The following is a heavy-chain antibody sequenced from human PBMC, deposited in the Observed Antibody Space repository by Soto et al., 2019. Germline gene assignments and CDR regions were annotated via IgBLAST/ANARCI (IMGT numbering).Heavy chain of an antibody. V-gene: IGHV4-59*12. D-gene: IGHD3-16*02. CDR3: ARDLVICDYVWGSYRMRNYYGMDD. CDR1: GGSISSYY. J-gene: IGHJ6*02. CDR2: TYHSGST. Sequence: PSETLSLTYTVTGGSISSYYWSWIRQSTWKGLEWIGSTYHSGSTYYNPSLKSRVTISVDRSKNQFSLKLSSVTAADTAVYYCARDLVICDYVWGSYRMRNYYGMDDWGQGTTVTVSS.